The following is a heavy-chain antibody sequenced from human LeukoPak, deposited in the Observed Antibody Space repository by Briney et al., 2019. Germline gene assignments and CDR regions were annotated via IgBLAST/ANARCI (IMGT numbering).Heavy chain of an antibody. CDR1: GLIVSSNY. J-gene: IGHJ4*02. V-gene: IGHV3-66*01. CDR3: AKDSPYYYDSSGLNLFFDY. Sequence: GGSLRLSCAASGLIVSSNYMTWVRQSPGKGLEWVSVLYSDGTTNYADSVRGRFTIFRDNSKNTLCLQMNSLRAEDTAVYYCAKDSPYYYDSSGLNLFFDYWGQGTLVTVSS. CDR2: LYSDGTT. D-gene: IGHD3-22*01.